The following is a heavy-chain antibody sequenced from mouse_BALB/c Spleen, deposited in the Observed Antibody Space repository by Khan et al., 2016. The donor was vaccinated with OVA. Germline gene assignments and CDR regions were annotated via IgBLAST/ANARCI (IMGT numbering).Heavy chain of an antibody. CDR2: IKYSGST. J-gene: IGHJ2*01. Sequence: QLGESGPGLVKPSQSLSLTCTVTGYSITSDYAWNWIRQFPGNKLEWMGYIKYSGSTSYNPSLKSRISITRNTSQNQFFLQLSSVTTEDTATYYCARSGTISTVVATDFDSWGQGTTLTVSS. D-gene: IGHD1-1*01. CDR1: GYSITSDYA. CDR3: ARSGTISTVVATDFDS. V-gene: IGHV3-2*02.